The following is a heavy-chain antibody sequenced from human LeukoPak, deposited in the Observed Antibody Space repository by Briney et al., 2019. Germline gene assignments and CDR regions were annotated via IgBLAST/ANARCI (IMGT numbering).Heavy chain of an antibody. J-gene: IGHJ5*02. D-gene: IGHD2-2*02. Sequence: SETLSLTCAVSGGSISSYYWSWIRQPPGKGLEWIGFIYNSGSTNYNPSLKSRVTISVDTSKNQFSLRLNSVTAADTAVYYCARCGSASCHISGSNWLNPWGQGILVTVSS. CDR3: ARCGSASCHISGSNWLNP. V-gene: IGHV4-59*01. CDR2: IYNSGST. CDR1: GGSISSYY.